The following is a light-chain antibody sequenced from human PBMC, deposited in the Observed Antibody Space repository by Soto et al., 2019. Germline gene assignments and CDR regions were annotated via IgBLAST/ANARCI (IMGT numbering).Light chain of an antibody. J-gene: IGKJ5*01. CDR1: QSLVHSDGIAY. CDR3: MQGTHWPIT. V-gene: IGKV2-30*02. CDR2: KVS. Sequence: DVVMTQYPLSLPVTLGQPASISCRSNQSLVHSDGIAYFSWFQQRPGRSPRRLIYKVSNRDSGVPARFSGSGSGTDFALKISRVEAEDVGVYYCMQGTHWPITLGQGTRLEIK.